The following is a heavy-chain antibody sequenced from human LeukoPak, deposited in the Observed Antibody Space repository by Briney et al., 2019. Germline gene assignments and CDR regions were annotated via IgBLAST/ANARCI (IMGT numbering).Heavy chain of an antibody. J-gene: IGHJ4*02. D-gene: IGHD3-10*01. CDR2: MRFDGSYK. CDR1: GFTFSSYG. Sequence: GGSLRLSCAASGFTFSSYGMHWVRQAPGKGLEWVAFMRFDGSYKYFADSVKGRFTISRDNAKNSLYLQMNSLRAEDTAVYYCARGVRGQTMVRGVIITAHYFDYWGQGTLVTVSS. V-gene: IGHV3-30*02. CDR3: ARGVRGQTMVRGVIITAHYFDY.